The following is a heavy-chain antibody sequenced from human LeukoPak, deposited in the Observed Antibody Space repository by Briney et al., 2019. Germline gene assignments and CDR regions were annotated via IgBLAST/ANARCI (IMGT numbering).Heavy chain of an antibody. V-gene: IGHV1-18*01. CDR1: GYTVSSSG. CDR2: ISAYNGNT. Sequence: ASVKVSCTASGYTVSSSGISWVRQAPGQGLEWMGWISAYNGNTNYAQKLQGRVTMTADTSTSTAYVELKSLRSDDTAVYYCARTHCDRLTGYYNVSYYFDYGGQRTLVTVSS. D-gene: IGHD3-9*01. J-gene: IGHJ4*02. CDR3: ARTHCDRLTGYYNVSYYFDY.